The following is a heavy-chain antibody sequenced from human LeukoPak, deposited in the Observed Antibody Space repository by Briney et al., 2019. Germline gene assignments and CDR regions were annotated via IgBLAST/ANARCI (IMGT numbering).Heavy chain of an antibody. CDR1: GFTSSSYG. CDR3: ARVVGREVPAAMPGAYYYMDV. J-gene: IGHJ6*03. CDR2: IWYDGSNK. D-gene: IGHD2-2*01. Sequence: GGSLRLSCAASGFTSSSYGMHWVRQAPGKGLEWVAVIWYDGSNKYYADSVKGRFTISRDNSKNTLYLQMNSLRAEDTAVYYCARVVGREVPAAMPGAYYYMDVWGKGTTVTVSS. V-gene: IGHV3-33*01.